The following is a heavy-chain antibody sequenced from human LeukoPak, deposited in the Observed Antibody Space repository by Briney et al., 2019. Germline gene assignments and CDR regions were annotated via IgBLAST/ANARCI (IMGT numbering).Heavy chain of an antibody. V-gene: IGHV4-4*07. Sequence: SETLSLTCTVSGGSISSYYWSWIRQPAGKGLEWIGRIYTSGSTNYNPSLKSRVTMPVDTSKNQFSLKLSSVTAADTAVYYCAGVPAAIHDYYYYMDVWGKGTTVTVSS. CDR3: AGVPAAIHDYYYYMDV. D-gene: IGHD2-2*02. J-gene: IGHJ6*03. CDR1: GGSISSYY. CDR2: IYTSGST.